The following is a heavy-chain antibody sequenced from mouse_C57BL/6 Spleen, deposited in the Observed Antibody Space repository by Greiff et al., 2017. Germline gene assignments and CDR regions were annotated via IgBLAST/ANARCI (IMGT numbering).Heavy chain of an antibody. CDR1: GYTFTSSW. CDR2: IHPNSGST. V-gene: IGHV1-64*01. J-gene: IGHJ2*01. Sequence: QVQLQQPGAELVKPGASVKLSCKASGYTFTSSWMHWVKQRPGQGLEWIGMIHPNSGSTNYNEKFKSKATLTVDKSSSTAYMQLSSLTSADSAVYICARRTAQAAPFDYWGQGTTLTVSS. D-gene: IGHD3-2*02. CDR3: ARRTAQAAPFDY.